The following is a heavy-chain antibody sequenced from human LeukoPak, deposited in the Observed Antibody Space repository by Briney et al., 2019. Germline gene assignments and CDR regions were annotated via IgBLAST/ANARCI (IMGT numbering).Heavy chain of an antibody. CDR2: IIPILGIA. CDR3: ARGSSGYAFDI. Sequence: VASVKVSCKASGGTFSSYAISWVRQAPGQGLEWMGRIIPILGIANYAQKFQGRVTITADKSTSTAYMELSSLRSEDTAVYYCARGSSGYAFDIWGQGTMVTVSS. CDR1: GGTFSSYA. V-gene: IGHV1-69*04. D-gene: IGHD3-22*01. J-gene: IGHJ3*02.